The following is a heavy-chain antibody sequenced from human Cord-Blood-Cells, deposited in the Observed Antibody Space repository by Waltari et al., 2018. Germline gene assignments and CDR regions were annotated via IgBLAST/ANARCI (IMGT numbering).Heavy chain of an antibody. V-gene: IGHV1-2*02. Sequence: QVQLVQSGAEVKKPGASVKVSCKASGYTFTGYYMHWVRQAPGQGLEGMGWINPNSGGTNYAQKFQGRVTMTRDTSISTAYMELSRLRSDDTAVYYCAQVLYSSSWYGGFDYWGQGTLVTVSS. CDR3: AQVLYSSSWYGGFDY. CDR2: INPNSGGT. CDR1: GYTFTGYY. J-gene: IGHJ4*02. D-gene: IGHD6-13*01.